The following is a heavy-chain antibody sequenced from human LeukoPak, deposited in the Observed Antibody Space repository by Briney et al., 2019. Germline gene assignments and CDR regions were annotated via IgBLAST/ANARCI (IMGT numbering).Heavy chain of an antibody. D-gene: IGHD3-9*01. J-gene: IGHJ6*02. CDR3: TRRETYYDILTGYYTPYYYGMDV. V-gene: IGHV3-73*01. CDR1: GFTFSGSA. CDR2: IRSKANSYAT. Sequence: GGSLKLSCAASGFTFSGSAMHWVRQASGKGLEWVGRIRSKANSYATAYAASVKGRCTISRDDSKNTAYLQMNSLKTEDTAVYYCTRRETYYDILTGYYTPYYYGMDVWGQGTTVTVSS.